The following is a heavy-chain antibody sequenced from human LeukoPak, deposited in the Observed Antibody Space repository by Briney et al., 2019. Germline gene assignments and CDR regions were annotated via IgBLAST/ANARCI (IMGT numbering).Heavy chain of an antibody. V-gene: IGHV4-34*01. CDR1: GGSFSGYY. Sequence: SETLSLTCAVYGGSFSGYYWSWIRQPPGKGLEWIGEINHSGSTNYNPSLKSRVTISVDTSKNLFSLKLSSVTAADTAVYYCARSPVFNDFWSGYLYWGQGTLVTVSS. CDR2: INHSGST. CDR3: ARSPVFNDFWSGYLY. D-gene: IGHD3-3*01. J-gene: IGHJ4*02.